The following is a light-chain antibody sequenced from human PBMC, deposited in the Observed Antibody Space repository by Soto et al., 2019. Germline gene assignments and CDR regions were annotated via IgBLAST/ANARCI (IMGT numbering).Light chain of an antibody. J-gene: IGLJ1*01. Sequence: SSALTQPPAVSVSPGETASITCSGEKLGDKFACWYQQKPGQSPVLVIYQDNKRPSGIPDRFSGSNSGNTATLTISGTQAMDEADYYCQAWDRSVNSVFGTGTKVTVL. V-gene: IGLV3-1*01. CDR2: QDN. CDR1: KLGDKF. CDR3: QAWDRSVNSV.